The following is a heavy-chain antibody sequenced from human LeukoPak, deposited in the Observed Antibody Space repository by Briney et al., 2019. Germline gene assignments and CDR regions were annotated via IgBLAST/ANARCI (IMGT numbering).Heavy chain of an antibody. D-gene: IGHD2-2*01. CDR1: GYTFITYA. Sequence: GASVKVSCKTSGYTFITYAIQWVRQAPGQRLEWMGWINGGDGNTKFSQKFQGRVTITRDTSASSSYMELSSLRSEDTAVYYCARSYIVVVPAVYFDYWGRGTLVTVSS. V-gene: IGHV1-3*01. CDR2: INGGDGNT. CDR3: ARSYIVVVPAVYFDY. J-gene: IGHJ4*02.